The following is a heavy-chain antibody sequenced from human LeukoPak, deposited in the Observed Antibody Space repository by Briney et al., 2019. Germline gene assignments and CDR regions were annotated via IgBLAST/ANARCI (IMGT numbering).Heavy chain of an antibody. CDR1: GFTFSSYG. CDR2: ISYDGSDK. V-gene: IGHV3-30*18. D-gene: IGHD2-15*01. J-gene: IGHJ4*02. Sequence: GRSLRLSCAASGFTFSSYGMHWVRQAPGKGLEWVAVISYDGSDKYYADSVKGRFTISRDNSKNTLYLQMNSLTVEDTAIYYCAKGSISGVVLVPATCAPNDYWGQGTLVTVSS. CDR3: AKGSISGVVLVPATCAPNDY.